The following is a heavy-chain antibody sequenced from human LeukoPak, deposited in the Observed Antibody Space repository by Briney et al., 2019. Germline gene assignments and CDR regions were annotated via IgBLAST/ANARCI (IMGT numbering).Heavy chain of an antibody. CDR3: AREGTLECGGDCYNWFDP. CDR1: GYTFTSYY. CDR2: INPSGGST. Sequence: ASVKVSCKASGYTFTSYYMHWVRQAPGQGLEWMGIINPSGGSTSYAQKFQGRVAMTRDTSTSTVYMELSSLRSEDTAVYYCAREGTLECGGDCYNWFDPWGQGTLVTVSS. D-gene: IGHD2-21*02. J-gene: IGHJ5*02. V-gene: IGHV1-46*01.